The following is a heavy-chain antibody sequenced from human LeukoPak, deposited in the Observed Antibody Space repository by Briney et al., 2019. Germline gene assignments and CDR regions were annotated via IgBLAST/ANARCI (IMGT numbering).Heavy chain of an antibody. CDR2: IYYSGST. CDR3: ARLKATVSIHAYFDS. Sequence: SETLSLTCTVSGGSISSYYWSWIRQPPGKGLERIGYIYYSGSTNYNPSLRSRVSISSDTSKIQFSLELTSVTAADTAVYYCARLKATVSIHAYFDSWGQGTLVTVSS. D-gene: IGHD4-17*01. V-gene: IGHV4-59*01. CDR1: GGSISSYY. J-gene: IGHJ4*02.